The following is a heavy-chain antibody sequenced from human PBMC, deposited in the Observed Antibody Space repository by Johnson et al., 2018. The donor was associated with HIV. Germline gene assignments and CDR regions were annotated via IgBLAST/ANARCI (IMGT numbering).Heavy chain of an antibody. V-gene: IGHV3-20*04. CDR3: ARGAMGNAFDI. CDR2: IYSGGST. J-gene: IGHJ3*02. D-gene: IGHD5-18*01. CDR1: GFTFDDHG. Sequence: VQLVESGGGVVRPGGSLRLSCAASGFTFDDHGMNWVRQPPGKGLEWVSVIYSGGSTYYPDSVKGRFTISRDNAKNTLYLQMNSLRAEDTALHYCARGAMGNAFDIWGQGTMVTVSS.